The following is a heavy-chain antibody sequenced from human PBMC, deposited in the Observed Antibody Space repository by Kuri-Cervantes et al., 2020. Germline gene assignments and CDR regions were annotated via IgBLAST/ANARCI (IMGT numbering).Heavy chain of an antibody. CDR3: ARGGHSGYDFDY. CDR2: ISYDGSNK. J-gene: IGHJ4*02. V-gene: IGHV3-30*07. Sequence: GGSLRLSCAASGFTFSCYAMHWVRQAPGKGLEWVAVISYDGSNKYYADSVKGRFTISRDHSKNTLFLQMNSLRAGDTAVYYCARGGHSGYDFDYWGQGTLVTVSS. D-gene: IGHD5-12*01. CDR1: GFTFSCYA.